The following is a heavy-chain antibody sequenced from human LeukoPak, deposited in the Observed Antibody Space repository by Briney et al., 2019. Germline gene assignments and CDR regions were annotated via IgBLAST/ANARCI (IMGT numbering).Heavy chain of an antibody. CDR3: ARAPSGCGGTCAFDY. CDR1: GGSTSNSF. Sequence: SETLSLTCTVSGGSTSNSFWSWIRQPAGKGLEWIGRIYTDGSTNSNPSLRSRLTMSLDTSKDQFSLQLTSVTAADTAVYFWARAPSGCGGTCAFDYWGQGTLVTVSS. CDR2: IYTDGST. D-gene: IGHD2-15*01. V-gene: IGHV4-4*07. J-gene: IGHJ4*02.